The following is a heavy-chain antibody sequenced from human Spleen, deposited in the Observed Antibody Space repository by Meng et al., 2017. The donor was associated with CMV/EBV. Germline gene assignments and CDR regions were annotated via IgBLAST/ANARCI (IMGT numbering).Heavy chain of an antibody. CDR1: GGSVSSGSYY. V-gene: IGHV4-61*01. CDR3: ARDGLHNALTGTNGFDV. J-gene: IGHJ3*01. CDR2: IYYSGST. Sequence: SETLSLTCTVSGGSVSSGSYYWSWIRQPPGKGLEWIVYIYYSGSTYYNPSLKSRVTILVDTSKNQFSLRLTSVTAADTALYYCARDGLHNALTGTNGFDVWGQGTMVTVSS. D-gene: IGHD3-9*01.